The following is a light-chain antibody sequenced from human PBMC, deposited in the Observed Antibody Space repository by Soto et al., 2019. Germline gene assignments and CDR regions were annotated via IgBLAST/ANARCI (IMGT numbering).Light chain of an antibody. V-gene: IGKV3-15*01. J-gene: IGKJ5*01. CDR2: AAS. Sequence: EIVMTQSPATLSVSPGERAILSCRASQSISINVAWYQQKPGQAPRLLIYAASNRATDGPARFSGSWSGTEFTLTISRLQSEDFADYYCQQYNTWITFGQGTRLEIK. CDR3: QQYNTWIT. CDR1: QSISIN.